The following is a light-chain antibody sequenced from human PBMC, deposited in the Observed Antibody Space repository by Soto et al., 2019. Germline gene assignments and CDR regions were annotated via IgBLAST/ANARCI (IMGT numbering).Light chain of an antibody. CDR3: RAYTAGSRLV. V-gene: IGLV2-14*01. J-gene: IGLJ3*02. CDR2: EVR. CDR1: MRDVGAYNL. Sequence: QSALTQPASVSVSAGQSITISCSGTMRDVGAYNLVSWYQQHPGTAPKLIIYEVRNRPSGISSRFSGSRSGNTASLTISGLRCTDGGDYYCRAYTAGSRLVLGGGTQLTVL.